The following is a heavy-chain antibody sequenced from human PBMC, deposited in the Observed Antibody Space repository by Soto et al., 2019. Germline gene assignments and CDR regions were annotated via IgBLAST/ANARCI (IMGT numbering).Heavy chain of an antibody. D-gene: IGHD1-26*01. CDR1: GFTFSSYG. V-gene: IGHV3-30*03. J-gene: IGHJ4*02. CDR2: ISYDGSNK. CDR3: GYRGSQYYFDY. Sequence: QVQLVESGGGVVQPGRSLRLSCAASGFTFSSYGMHWVRQAPGKGLEWVAVISYDGSNKYYADSVKGRFTISRDNSKNPLYLQMNSLRAEDTAVYYCGYRGSQYYFDYWGQGTLVTVSS.